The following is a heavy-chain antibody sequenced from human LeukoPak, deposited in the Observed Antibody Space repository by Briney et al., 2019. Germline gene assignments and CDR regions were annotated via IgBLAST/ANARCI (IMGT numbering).Heavy chain of an antibody. CDR1: GFTFSSYG. D-gene: IGHD6-19*01. CDR2: IRYDGSNK. V-gene: IGHV3-30*02. Sequence: GGSLRLSCAASGFTFSSYGMHWVRQAPGKGLEWVAFIRYDGSNKYYADSVKGRFTISRDNSKNTLYLQMNSLRAEDTAVYYCATPGYSSGWYHFDYWGQGTLVTVSS. J-gene: IGHJ4*02. CDR3: ATPGYSSGWYHFDY.